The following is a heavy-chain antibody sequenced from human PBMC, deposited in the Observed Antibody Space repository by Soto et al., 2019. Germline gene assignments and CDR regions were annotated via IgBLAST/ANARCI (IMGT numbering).Heavy chain of an antibody. V-gene: IGHV1-69*01. J-gene: IGHJ4*02. CDR2: IIPIFGTA. CDR3: ATHNYYGSGSYYNGCDY. Sequence: QVQLVQSGAEVKKPGSSVKVSCKASGGTFSSYAISWVRQAPGQGLEWMGGIIPIFGTANYAQKFQGRVTITADESTSTAYMELSSLRSEHTAVYYCATHNYYGSGSYYNGCDYWGQGTLVTVSS. D-gene: IGHD3-10*01. CDR1: GGTFSSYA.